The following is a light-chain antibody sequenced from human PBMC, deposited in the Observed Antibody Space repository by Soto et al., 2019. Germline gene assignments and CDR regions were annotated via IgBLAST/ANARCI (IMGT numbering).Light chain of an antibody. V-gene: IGLV2-23*01. CDR1: SSGVGSYNL. J-gene: IGLJ2*01. CDR3: CSYAGGTSVD. CDR2: EDI. Sequence: QSALTQPASVSGSPGQSITISCTGTSSGVGSYNLVFWYQQHPGKAPKLMIYEDIERPAGVSNRFSRSKSGNTASPTISGLQTEDESDYSCCSYAGGTSVDFGGGTHLTLL.